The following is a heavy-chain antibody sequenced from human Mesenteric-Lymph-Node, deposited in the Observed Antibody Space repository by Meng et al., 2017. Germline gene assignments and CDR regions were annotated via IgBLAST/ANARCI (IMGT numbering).Heavy chain of an antibody. V-gene: IGHV4-39*07. J-gene: IGHJ4*02. Sequence: SETLSLTCTVSGGSISSSSYYWGWIRQPPGKGLEWIGEINHSGSTNYNPSLTSRATMSVDTSRDHFSLNLNSVTAADTAIYHCARGRITGTARSFFDYWGQGTLVTVSS. CDR1: GGSISSSSYY. CDR2: INHSGST. CDR3: ARGRITGTARSFFDY. D-gene: IGHD1-20*01.